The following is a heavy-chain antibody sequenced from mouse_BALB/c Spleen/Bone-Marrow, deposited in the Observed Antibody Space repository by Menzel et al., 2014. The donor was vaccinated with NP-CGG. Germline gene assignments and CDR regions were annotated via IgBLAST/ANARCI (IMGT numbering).Heavy chain of an antibody. Sequence: QVQLKQSGPGLVAPSQSLSITCTVSGFSLTSYGVHWVRQPPGKGLEWLGVIWAGGRTNYNSALMSRLNISKDNSKSQVFLKMNSLQTDDTAMDYCARSTMITEGFAYWGQGTLVTVSA. CDR3: ARSTMITEGFAY. CDR2: IWAGGRT. J-gene: IGHJ3*01. V-gene: IGHV2-9*02. D-gene: IGHD2-4*01. CDR1: GFSLTSYG.